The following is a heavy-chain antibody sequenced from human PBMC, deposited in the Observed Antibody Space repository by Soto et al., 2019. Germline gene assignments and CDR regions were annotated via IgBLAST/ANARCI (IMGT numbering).Heavy chain of an antibody. J-gene: IGHJ6*02. V-gene: IGHV3-15*07. Sequence: PGGSLRLSCAASGFTFSNAWMNWVRQAPGKGLEWVGRIKSKTDGGTTDYAAPVKGRFTISRDDSKNTLYMQMNSLKTEDTAVYYFTTVSSMIFFGGGIVISGLGVWGQGTTVTVSS. CDR1: GFTFSNAW. CDR3: TTVSSMIFFGGGIVISGLGV. CDR2: IKSKTDGGTT. D-gene: IGHD3-16*02.